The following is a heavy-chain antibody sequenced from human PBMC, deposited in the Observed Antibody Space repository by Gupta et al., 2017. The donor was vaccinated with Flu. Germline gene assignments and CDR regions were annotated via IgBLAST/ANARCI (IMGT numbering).Heavy chain of an antibody. CDR1: GFTFSSYG. CDR2: IWYDGSNK. V-gene: IGHV3-33*01. D-gene: IGHD5-12*01. J-gene: IGHJ6*02. Sequence: QVQLVESGGGVVQPGRSLRLSCAASGFTFSSYGMHWVRQAPGKGLEWVAVIWYDGSNKYYADSVKGRFTISRDNSKNTLYLQMNSLRAEDTAVYYCARDLTYFTITKTNYGMDVWGQGTTVTVSS. CDR3: ARDLTYFTITKTNYGMDV.